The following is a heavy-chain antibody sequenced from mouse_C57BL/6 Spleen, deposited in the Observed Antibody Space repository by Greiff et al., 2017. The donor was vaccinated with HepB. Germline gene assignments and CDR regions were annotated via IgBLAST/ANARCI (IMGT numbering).Heavy chain of an antibody. V-gene: IGHV1-52*01. J-gene: IGHJ2*01. CDR1: GYTFTSYW. CDR2: IDPSDSET. Sequence: QVQLQQPGAELVRPGSSVKLSCKASGYTFTSYWMHWVKQRPIQGLEWIGNIDPSDSETHYNQKFKDKATLTVDKSSSTAYMQLSSLTSEDSAVYYCARGWLLDYFDYWGQGTTLTVSS. CDR3: ARGWLLDYFDY. D-gene: IGHD2-3*01.